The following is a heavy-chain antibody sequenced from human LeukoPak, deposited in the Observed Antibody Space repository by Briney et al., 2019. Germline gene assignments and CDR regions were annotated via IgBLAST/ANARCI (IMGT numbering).Heavy chain of an antibody. Sequence: SETLSLTCTVSGGSISSYYWSWIRQPPGKGLEWIGYIYYSGSTYYNPSLKSRVTISVDTSKSQFSLKLSSVTAADTAVYYCARDSSSSWFYWGQGTLVTVSS. J-gene: IGHJ4*02. CDR1: GGSISSYY. D-gene: IGHD6-13*01. CDR2: IYYSGST. V-gene: IGHV4-59*12. CDR3: ARDSSSSWFY.